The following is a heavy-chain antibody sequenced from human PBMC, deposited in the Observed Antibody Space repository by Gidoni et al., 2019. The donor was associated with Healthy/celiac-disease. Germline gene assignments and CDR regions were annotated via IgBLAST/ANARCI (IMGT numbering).Heavy chain of an antibody. CDR2: INPNSGGT. D-gene: IGHD2-2*02. J-gene: IGHJ6*03. V-gene: IGHV1-2*02. CDR1: GYTFTGYY. Sequence: LLVQSGAEVKKPGASVKVSCTASGYTFTGYYIHWVRQAPGQGLEWMGWINPNSGGTNYAQKFQGRVTMTRDTSISTAYMELSSLRSDDTAFYYCARSYCGSTNCYNSYYYYYMDVWGKGTTVTVSS. CDR3: ARSYCGSTNCYNSYYYYYMDV.